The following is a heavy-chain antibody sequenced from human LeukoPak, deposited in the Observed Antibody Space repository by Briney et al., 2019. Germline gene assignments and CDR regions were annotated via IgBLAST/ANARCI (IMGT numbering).Heavy chain of an antibody. CDR2: IYYSGST. Sequence: PSETLSLTCTVSGGSISSGGYYWSWIRQHPGKGLEWIGYIYYSGSTYYNPSPKSRVTISVDTSKNQFSLKLSSVTAADTAVYYCARGTYGSGSYYFDYWGQGTLVTVSS. CDR1: GGSISSGGYY. V-gene: IGHV4-31*03. J-gene: IGHJ4*02. CDR3: ARGTYGSGSYYFDY. D-gene: IGHD3-10*01.